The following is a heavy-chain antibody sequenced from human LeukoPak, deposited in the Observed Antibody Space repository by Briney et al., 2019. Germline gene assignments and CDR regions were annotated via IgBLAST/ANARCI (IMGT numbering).Heavy chain of an antibody. V-gene: IGHV1-69*06. CDR2: IIPIFGTA. D-gene: IGHD2/OR15-2a*01. CDR1: GGTFSSYA. J-gene: IGHJ5*02. Sequence: SVEVSCKASGGTFSSYAISWVRQAPGQGLEWMGGIIPIFGTANYAQKFQGRVTITADKSTSTAYMELSSLRSEDTAVYYCARPLGSLKEYWWFDPWGQGTLVTVSS. CDR3: ARPLGSLKEYWWFDP.